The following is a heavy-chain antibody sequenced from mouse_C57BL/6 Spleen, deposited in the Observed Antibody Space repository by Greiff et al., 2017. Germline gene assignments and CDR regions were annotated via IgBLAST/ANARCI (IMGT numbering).Heavy chain of an antibody. Sequence: EVMLVESGGDLVKPGGSLKLSCAASGFTFSSYGMSWVRQTPDKRLEWVATISSGGSYTYYPDSVKGRFTISRDNAKNTLYLQMSSLKSEDTAMYYCARLGRPDYYAMDYWGQGTSVTVSS. D-gene: IGHD4-1*01. CDR3: ARLGRPDYYAMDY. J-gene: IGHJ4*01. V-gene: IGHV5-6*01. CDR1: GFTFSSYG. CDR2: ISSGGSYT.